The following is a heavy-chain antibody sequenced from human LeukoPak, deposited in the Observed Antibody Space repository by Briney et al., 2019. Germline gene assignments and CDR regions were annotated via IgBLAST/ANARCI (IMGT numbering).Heavy chain of an antibody. CDR2: ISGDGGST. D-gene: IGHD6-13*01. V-gene: IGHV3-43*02. Sequence: PGGSLRLSCAASGFTFDDYAMHWVRQAPGKGLERVSLISGDGGSTYYADSVKGRFTITRDNSKNSLYLQMNSLRTEDTALYYCAKHIYSSSWYFDYWGQGTLVTVSS. J-gene: IGHJ4*02. CDR3: AKHIYSSSWYFDY. CDR1: GFTFDDYA.